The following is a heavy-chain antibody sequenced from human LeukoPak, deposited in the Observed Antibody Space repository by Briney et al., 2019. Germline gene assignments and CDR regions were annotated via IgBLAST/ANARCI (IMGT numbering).Heavy chain of an antibody. CDR2: INPNSGGT. J-gene: IGHJ5*02. Sequence: ASVKVSCKASGYTFTGYYMHWVRQAPGQGLEWMGWINPNSGGTNYAQEFQGRVTMTRDTSISTAYMELSRLRSDDTAVYYCARVGGVVSGNWFDPWGQGTLVTVSS. D-gene: IGHD3-3*01. CDR3: ARVGGVVSGNWFDP. CDR1: GYTFTGYY. V-gene: IGHV1-2*02.